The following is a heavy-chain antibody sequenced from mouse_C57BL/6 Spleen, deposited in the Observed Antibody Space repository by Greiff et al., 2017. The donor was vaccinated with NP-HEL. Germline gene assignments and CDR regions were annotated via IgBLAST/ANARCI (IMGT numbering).Heavy chain of an antibody. V-gene: IGHV5-4*01. CDR1: GFTFSSYA. CDR2: ISDGGSYT. J-gene: IGHJ3*01. CDR3: ARDSNYLAY. D-gene: IGHD2-5*01. Sequence: EVQVVESGGGLVKPGGSLKLSCAASGFTFSSYAMSWVRQTPEKRLEWVATISDGGSYTYYPDNVKGRFTISRDNAKNNLYLQMSHLKSEDTAMYYCARDSNYLAYWGQGTLVTVSA.